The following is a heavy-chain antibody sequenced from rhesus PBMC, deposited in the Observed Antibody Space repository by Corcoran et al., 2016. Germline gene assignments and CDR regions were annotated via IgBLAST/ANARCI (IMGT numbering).Heavy chain of an antibody. CDR3: ARRSGSWKGEVEGDAFDF. CDR2: ISGSVGST. CDR1: GGSIRSTY. J-gene: IGHJ3*01. D-gene: IGHD6-25*01. V-gene: IGHV4-173*01. Sequence: QLQLQESGPGLVKPSETLSLTCAVSGGSIRSTYWSWIRQPPGKGLECIGRISGSVGSTDYNPSRKSRVTISTDTSKNKFSLKLRSVTAADTAVYYCARRSGSWKGEVEGDAFDFWGQGLRVTVSA.